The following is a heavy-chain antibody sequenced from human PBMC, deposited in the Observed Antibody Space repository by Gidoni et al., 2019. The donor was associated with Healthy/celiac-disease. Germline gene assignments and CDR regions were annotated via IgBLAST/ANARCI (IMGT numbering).Heavy chain of an antibody. D-gene: IGHD3-10*01. V-gene: IGHV3-30-3*01. CDR3: ARAGYYGSGSYRNWFDP. Sequence: QVQLVESGGGVVQPGRSLSLACSAPGFTFSSYAMHWVRQAPGKGLEWVAVISYDGSNKYYADSVKGRFTISRDNSKNTLYLQMNSLRAEDTAVYYCARAGYYGSGSYRNWFDPWGQGTLVTVSS. J-gene: IGHJ5*02. CDR1: GFTFSSYA. CDR2: ISYDGSNK.